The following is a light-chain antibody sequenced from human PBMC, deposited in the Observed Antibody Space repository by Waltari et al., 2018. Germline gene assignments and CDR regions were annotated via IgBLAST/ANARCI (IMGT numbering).Light chain of an antibody. J-gene: IGLJ3*02. CDR1: RSNIGSNT. CDR2: SNN. Sequence: QSVLTQPPSASGTPGQRVTISCSGSRSNIGSNTVNWYQQLPGTAPKLLIYSNNQRPSGVPDRFSGSKSGTSASLAISGLQSEDEGDYYCASWDDSLNVLFGGGTKLTVL. CDR3: ASWDDSLNVL. V-gene: IGLV1-44*01.